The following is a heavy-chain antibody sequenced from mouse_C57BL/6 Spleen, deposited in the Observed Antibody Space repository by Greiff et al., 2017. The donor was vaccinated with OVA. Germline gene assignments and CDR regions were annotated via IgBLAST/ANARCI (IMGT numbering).Heavy chain of an antibody. V-gene: IGHV1-64*01. D-gene: IGHD2-5*01. J-gene: IGHJ4*01. CDR3: ARDYSNHGAMDD. CDR2: IHPNSGST. CDR1: GYTFTSYW. Sequence: VQLQQPGAELVKPGASVKLSCKASGYTFTSYWMHWVKQRPGQGLEWIGMIHPNSGSTNYNEKFKSKATLTVDKSSSTAYMQLSSLTSEDSAVYYCARDYSNHGAMDDWGQGTSVTVSS.